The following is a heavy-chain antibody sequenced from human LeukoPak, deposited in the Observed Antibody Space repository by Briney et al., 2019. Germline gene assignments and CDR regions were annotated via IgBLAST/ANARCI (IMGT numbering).Heavy chain of an antibody. CDR1: GYTFTGYY. V-gene: IGHV1-2*02. CDR3: ARVSAASYGQDYYSGMDL. D-gene: IGHD5-18*01. J-gene: IGHJ6*02. CDR2: INPDTSGT. Sequence: ASVKVSCKASGYTFTGYYMHSVRQAPGQGREWMGWINPDTSGTNYAQTFQGRVAMTRDPSISTAYMEMSRLRPDDTAVYYCARVSAASYGQDYYSGMDLWGQGTTVTVSS.